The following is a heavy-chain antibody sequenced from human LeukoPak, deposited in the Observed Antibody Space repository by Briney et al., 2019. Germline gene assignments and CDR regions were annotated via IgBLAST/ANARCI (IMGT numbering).Heavy chain of an antibody. CDR1: GFTFSSYS. V-gene: IGHV3-21*01. Sequence: GRSLRLSCAASGFTFSSYSMNWVRQAPGKGLEWVSSISSSSSFIYYADSVKGRFTISRDNAKNSLYLQMNSLRAEDTAVYYCASRVSNDYWGQGTLVTVSS. CDR2: ISSSSSFI. D-gene: IGHD5/OR15-5a*01. J-gene: IGHJ4*02. CDR3: ASRVSNDY.